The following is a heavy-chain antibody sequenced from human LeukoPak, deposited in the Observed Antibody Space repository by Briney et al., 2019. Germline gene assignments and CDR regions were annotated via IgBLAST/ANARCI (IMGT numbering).Heavy chain of an antibody. CDR3: ARAQDTAMIFHDAFDI. D-gene: IGHD5-18*01. CDR2: INAGNGNT. CDR1: GYTFTIYA. V-gene: IGHV1-3*01. Sequence: ASVKVSCKASGYTFTIYAMHWVRQAPGQRLEWMGWINAGNGNTKYSQKFQGRVTITRDTSASTAYMELSSLRSEDTAVYYCARAQDTAMIFHDAFDIWGQGTMVTVSS. J-gene: IGHJ3*02.